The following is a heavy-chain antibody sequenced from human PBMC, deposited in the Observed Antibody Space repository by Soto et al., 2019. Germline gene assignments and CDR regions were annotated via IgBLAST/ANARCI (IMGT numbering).Heavy chain of an antibody. D-gene: IGHD6-13*01. CDR3: AKDPEQEQQLVPPIVYGMDV. V-gene: IGHV3-30*18. CDR1: GFTFSSYG. CDR2: ISYDGSNK. Sequence: QVQLVESGGGVVQPGRSLRLSCAASGFTFSSYGMHWVRQAPGKGLEWVAVISYDGSNKYYADSVKGRFTISRDNSKNTLYLQMNSLRAEDTAVYYCAKDPEQEQQLVPPIVYGMDVWGQGTTVTVSS. J-gene: IGHJ6*02.